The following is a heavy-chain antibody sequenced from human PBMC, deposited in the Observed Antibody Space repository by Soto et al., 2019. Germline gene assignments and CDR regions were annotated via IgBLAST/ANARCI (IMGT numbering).Heavy chain of an antibody. CDR2: IYYSGST. Sequence: QLQLQESGPGLVKPSETLSLTCTVSGDSGGFISSSSYHWGWIRQPPGKGLEWIGNIYYSGSTYYIPSLNSRVTISGDTSKNQCSLRLTSGTDADTAVYYCARHPPYGPLDYWGQGTLVTVSS. V-gene: IGHV4-39*01. CDR3: ARHPPYGPLDY. CDR1: GDSGGFISSSSYH. J-gene: IGHJ4*02. D-gene: IGHD4-17*01.